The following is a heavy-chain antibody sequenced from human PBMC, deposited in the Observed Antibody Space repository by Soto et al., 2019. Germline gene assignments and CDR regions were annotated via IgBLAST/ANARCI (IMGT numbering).Heavy chain of an antibody. D-gene: IGHD5-12*01. CDR3: ARTRGYDLFPFDY. CDR2: INHSGST. J-gene: IGHJ4*02. V-gene: IGHV4-34*01. CDR1: GGSFSGYY. Sequence: PSETLSLTCAVYGGSFSGYYWSLIRQPPGKGLEWIGEINHSGSTNYNPSLKSRVTISVDTSKNQFSLKLSSVTAADTAVYYCARTRGYDLFPFDYWGQGTLVTVSS.